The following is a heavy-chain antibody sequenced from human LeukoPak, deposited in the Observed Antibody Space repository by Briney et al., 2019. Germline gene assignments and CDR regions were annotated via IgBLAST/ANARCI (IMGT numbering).Heavy chain of an antibody. CDR3: ARGRRDGGVDY. CDR2: INHSGST. Sequence: SETLSLTCAVYGGSFSGYYWSWIRQPPGKGLEWIGEINHSGSTNYNPSLKSRVTISADTSKNQFSLKLSSVTAADTAVYYCARGRRDGGVDYWGQGTLVTVSS. V-gene: IGHV4-34*01. CDR1: GGSFSGYY. D-gene: IGHD3-16*01. J-gene: IGHJ4*02.